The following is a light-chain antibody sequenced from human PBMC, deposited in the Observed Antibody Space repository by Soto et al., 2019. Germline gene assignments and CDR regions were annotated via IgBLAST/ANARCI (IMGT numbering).Light chain of an antibody. Sequence: EIVLSQSPATLSLSPGERATLSYRASQSVSSYLAWYQHKPGQAPRLLIYDASKRATGIPARFSGSGSGTDFTLTISSLEPEDFAVYYCQQRSNWPPTWTFGQGTKVEVK. J-gene: IGKJ1*01. V-gene: IGKV3-11*01. CDR1: QSVSSY. CDR3: QQRSNWPPTWT. CDR2: DAS.